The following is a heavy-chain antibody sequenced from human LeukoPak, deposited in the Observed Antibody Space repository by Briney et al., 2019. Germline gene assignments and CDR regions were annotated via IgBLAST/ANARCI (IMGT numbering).Heavy chain of an antibody. CDR3: AIASPWRGGYSYGPIDY. V-gene: IGHV3-23*01. J-gene: IGHJ4*02. Sequence: GGSLRLSCAASGFTFSSYAMSWVRQAPGKGLEWVSAISGSGGSTYYADSVKGRFTISRDNSKNTLYLQMNSLRAEDTAVYYCAIASPWRGGYSYGPIDYWAREPWSPSPQ. D-gene: IGHD5-18*01. CDR1: GFTFSSYA. CDR2: ISGSGGST.